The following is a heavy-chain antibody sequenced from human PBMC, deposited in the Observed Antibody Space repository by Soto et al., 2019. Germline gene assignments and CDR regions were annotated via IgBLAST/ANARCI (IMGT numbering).Heavy chain of an antibody. J-gene: IGHJ4*02. CDR2: INRDGSET. D-gene: IGHD2-2*01. CDR3: ARPARECSSPGSAF. V-gene: IGHV3-7*01. Sequence: GGSLRLSCVVSGLTFSNYWMSWVRQAPGKGLEWVANINRDGSETYYVDSVKGRFTISRDNIKNSLYLQMTSLRAEDTAVYYCARPARECSSPGSAFWGQGILVTVSS. CDR1: GLTFSNYW.